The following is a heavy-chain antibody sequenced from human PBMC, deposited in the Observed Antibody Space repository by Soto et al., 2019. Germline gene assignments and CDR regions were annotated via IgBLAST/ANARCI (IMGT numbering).Heavy chain of an antibody. CDR3: DGVGATVPVSAFLLKRSSDL. D-gene: IGHD1-26*01. J-gene: IGHJ2*01. Sequence: GKGLEWVSVIYSGGSTYYADSVKGRFTISRDNSKNTLYLQMNSLRAEDMVFHAGDGVGATVPVSAFLLKRSSDL. V-gene: IGHV3-66*01. CDR2: IYSGGST.